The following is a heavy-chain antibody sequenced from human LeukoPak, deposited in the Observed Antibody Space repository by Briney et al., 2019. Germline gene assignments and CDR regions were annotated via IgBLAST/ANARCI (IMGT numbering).Heavy chain of an antibody. V-gene: IGHV3-7*01. D-gene: IGHD5-24*01. CDR1: GSTFSNYW. CDR2: IKQDGSEK. J-gene: IGHJ5*02. Sequence: PGGSLRLSCATSGSTFSNYWMSWVRQAPGKGLEWVANIKQDGSEKYYGDSVKGRFTISRDNAKNSLYLQMNSLRAEDTAVYYCARDVATISNWFDPWGQGTLVTVSS. CDR3: ARDVATISNWFDP.